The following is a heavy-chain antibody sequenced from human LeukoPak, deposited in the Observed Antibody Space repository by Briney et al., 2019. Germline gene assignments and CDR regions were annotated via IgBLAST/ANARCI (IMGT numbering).Heavy chain of an antibody. CDR3: VRDDHSGYDA. CDR1: GGSISSSSYY. D-gene: IGHD5-12*01. Sequence: SETLSLTCTVSGGSISSSSYYWGWIRQPPGKGLEWIGSIYYSGSTYYNPSLKSRVTISVDTSKNQFSLKLSSVTAADTAVYYCVRDDHSGYDAWGQGTLVTVSS. CDR2: IYYSGST. V-gene: IGHV4-39*07. J-gene: IGHJ5*02.